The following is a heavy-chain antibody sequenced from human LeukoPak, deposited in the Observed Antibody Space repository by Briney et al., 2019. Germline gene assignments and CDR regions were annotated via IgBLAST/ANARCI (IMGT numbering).Heavy chain of an antibody. CDR3: AKDDAPARWLRSPQLLDH. J-gene: IGHJ4*02. CDR2: ISSSSSYI. V-gene: IGHV3-21*04. CDR1: GFTFSSYS. Sequence: GGSLRLSCAASGFTFSSYSMNWVRQAPGKGLEWVSSISSSSSYIYYADSVKGRFTISRDNAKNSLYLQMNSLRAEDTAIYFCAKDDAPARWLRSPQLLDHWGQGTLVTVSS. D-gene: IGHD5-12*01.